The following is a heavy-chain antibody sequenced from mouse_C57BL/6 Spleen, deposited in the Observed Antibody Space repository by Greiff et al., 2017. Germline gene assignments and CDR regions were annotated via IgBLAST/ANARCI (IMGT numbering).Heavy chain of an antibody. CDR3: ARKVNYVGYYFDY. CDR2: IDPSDSYT. J-gene: IGHJ2*01. CDR1: GYTFTSYW. Sequence: KQPGAELVKPGASVKLSCKASGYTFTSYWMQWVKQRPGQGLEWIGEIDPSDSYTNYNQKFKGKATLTVDTSSSTAYMQLSSLTSEDSAVYYCARKVNYVGYYFDYWGQGTTLTVSS. D-gene: IGHD2-1*01. V-gene: IGHV1-50*01.